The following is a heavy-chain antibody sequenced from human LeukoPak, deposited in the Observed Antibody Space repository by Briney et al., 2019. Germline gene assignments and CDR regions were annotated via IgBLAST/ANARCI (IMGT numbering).Heavy chain of an antibody. CDR3: ARLYDSSGYYYPFDY. D-gene: IGHD3-22*01. CDR2: IYTSGST. V-gene: IGHV4-4*07. Sequence: SETLSLTCTVSGGSISTYYWNWIRQPAGKGLEWIGRIYTSGSTNYNPSLKSRVSMSVDTSKNQFSLKLSSVTAADTAVYYCARLYDSSGYYYPFDYWGQGTLVTVSS. J-gene: IGHJ4*02. CDR1: GGSISTYY.